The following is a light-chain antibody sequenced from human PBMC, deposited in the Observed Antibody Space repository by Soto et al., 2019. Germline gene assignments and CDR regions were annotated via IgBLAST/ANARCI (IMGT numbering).Light chain of an antibody. Sequence: DIQMTQSPSTLSASVGDRVTITCRASQSISSWLAWYQQKPGKAPKLLIYDASSLESGVPSRFSGSGAGRAFTLPISSLQPADFATYYCQQYNSYSRFTFGPGTKVDIK. CDR3: QQYNSYSRFT. J-gene: IGKJ3*01. CDR2: DAS. CDR1: QSISSW. V-gene: IGKV1-5*01.